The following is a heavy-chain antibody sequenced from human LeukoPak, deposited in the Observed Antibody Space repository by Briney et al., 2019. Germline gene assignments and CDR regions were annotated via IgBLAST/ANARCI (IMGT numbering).Heavy chain of an antibody. CDR2: IYYSGST. J-gene: IGHJ6*03. CDR3: ARDSSGSYFPDYYYYYYMDV. CDR1: GGSISSYH. Sequence: SETLSLNCTVSGGSISSYHWSWIRQPPGKGLEWIGYIYYSGSTDYNPSLKSRVTISVDTSKNQFSLKLSSVTAADTAVYYCARDSSGSYFPDYYYYYYMDVWGKGTTVTVSS. D-gene: IGHD1-26*01. V-gene: IGHV4-59*01.